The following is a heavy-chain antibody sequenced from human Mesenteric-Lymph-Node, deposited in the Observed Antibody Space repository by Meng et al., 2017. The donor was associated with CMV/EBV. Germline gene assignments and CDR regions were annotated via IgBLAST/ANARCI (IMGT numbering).Heavy chain of an antibody. J-gene: IGHJ3*01. Sequence: CTDSRFSFSSFWIVWVRQTPRKGLVWVSRINDDGSSISYADPVKGRFTISRDNAKNTLFLQMNSLRAEDTGTYYCARKGYDFAAAFDVWGQGAMVTVSS. CDR1: RFSFSSFW. V-gene: IGHV3-74*01. CDR3: ARKGYDFAAAFDV. D-gene: IGHD5-12*01. CDR2: INDDGSSI.